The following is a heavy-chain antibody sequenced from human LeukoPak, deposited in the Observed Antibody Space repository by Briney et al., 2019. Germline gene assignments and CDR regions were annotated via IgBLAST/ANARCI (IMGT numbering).Heavy chain of an antibody. V-gene: IGHV3-23*01. J-gene: IGHJ6*03. Sequence: GGSLRLSCTASGFTFSDYAMHWVRQAPGKGLEWVASISHTGASTYYADSVKGRFTISRDNAALHLQMSRLRADDSAMYFCAKVGCVGTSCFSLPLRAHYYFYYMDVWGKGTAVTVSS. CDR3: AKVGCVGTSCFSLPLRAHYYFYYMDV. CDR1: GFTFSDYA. D-gene: IGHD2-15*01. CDR2: ISHTGAST.